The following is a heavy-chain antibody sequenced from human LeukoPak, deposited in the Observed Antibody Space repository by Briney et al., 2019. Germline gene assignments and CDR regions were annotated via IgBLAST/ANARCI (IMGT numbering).Heavy chain of an antibody. CDR2: ISGSGGST. J-gene: IGHJ4*02. D-gene: IGHD3-10*01. Sequence: GGSLTLSCPASGFTFSSYAMSWVRQAPGKGLEWVAAISGSGGSTYYADSVKGRFTISRDNSKNTLYLQMNSLRAEDTAVYYCAKDRTYYYGSGIYTLFGYWGQGTLVTVSS. CDR3: AKDRTYYYGSGIYTLFGY. CDR1: GFTFSSYA. V-gene: IGHV3-23*01.